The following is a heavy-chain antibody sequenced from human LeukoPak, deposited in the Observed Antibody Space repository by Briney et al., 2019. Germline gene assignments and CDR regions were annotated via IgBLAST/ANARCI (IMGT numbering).Heavy chain of an antibody. CDR3: ARLGTSSWYGGDAFDI. Sequence: GGSLRLSCAASGFTFSSYWMSWVRQAPGKGLEWVSYISSSGSTIYYADSVKGRFTISRDNAKNSLYLQMNSLRAEDTALYYCARLGTSSWYGGDAFDIWGQGTMVTVSS. CDR2: ISSSGSTI. J-gene: IGHJ3*02. CDR1: GFTFSSYW. D-gene: IGHD6-13*01. V-gene: IGHV3-48*04.